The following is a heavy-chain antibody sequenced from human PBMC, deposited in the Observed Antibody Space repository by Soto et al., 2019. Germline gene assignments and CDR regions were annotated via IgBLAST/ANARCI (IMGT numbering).Heavy chain of an antibody. V-gene: IGHV3-74*01. J-gene: IGHJ3*02. Sequence: EVQLVESGGGLVQPGGSLRLSCAASGFTFSSYWMHWVRQTPGKGLVWVSRMNSDGSITTYADSVKGRFTISRDNAKNRLYLRMNSRRVEDTAVYYCARDDCRRPSDIWGQGTMVTVSS. D-gene: IGHD2-21*02. CDR1: GFTFSSYW. CDR2: MNSDGSIT. CDR3: ARDDCRRPSDI.